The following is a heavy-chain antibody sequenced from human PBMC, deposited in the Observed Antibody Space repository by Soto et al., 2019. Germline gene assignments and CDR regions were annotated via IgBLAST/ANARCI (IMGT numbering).Heavy chain of an antibody. D-gene: IGHD1-26*01. J-gene: IGHJ3*02. CDR1: GGTFSSYA. CDR2: IIPILGSA. V-gene: IGHV1-69*01. Sequence: QVQLVQSGAEVKKPESSVKVSCKASGGTFSSYAISWVRQAPGQGLEWMGGIIPILGSAKYAQKFQDRVTITADESTSTTYMELSSLRSEDAAVYYCASRERVDASDIWGQGTMVTVSS. CDR3: ASRERVDASDI.